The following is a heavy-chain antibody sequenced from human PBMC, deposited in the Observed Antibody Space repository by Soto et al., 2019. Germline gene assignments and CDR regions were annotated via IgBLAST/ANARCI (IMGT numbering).Heavy chain of an antibody. CDR1: GYTFTSYD. J-gene: IGHJ4*02. D-gene: IGHD3-22*01. Sequence: ASVKVSCKASGYTFTSYDINWVRQATGQGLEWMGWMNPNSGNTGYAQKFQGRVTMTRNTSISTAYMELSSLRSEDTAVYYCARRMGSSGYYYEWAIDYWGQGTLVTVSS. V-gene: IGHV1-8*01. CDR2: MNPNSGNT. CDR3: ARRMGSSGYYYEWAIDY.